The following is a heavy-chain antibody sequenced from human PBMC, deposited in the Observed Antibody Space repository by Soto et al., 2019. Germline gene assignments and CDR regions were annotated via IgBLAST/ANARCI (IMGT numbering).Heavy chain of an antibody. CDR1: GGSISSYY. CDR3: ARDPTAAGIPFFDY. D-gene: IGHD6-13*01. J-gene: IGHJ4*02. CDR2: IYYSGST. V-gene: IGHV4-59*01. Sequence: SETLSLTCTVSGGSISSYYWSWIRQPPGQGMEWIGNIYYSGSTNYNPSLKSRVTMSVDTSKNQFSLKLSSVTAADTAVYYCARDPTAAGIPFFDYWGQGSLVTVSS.